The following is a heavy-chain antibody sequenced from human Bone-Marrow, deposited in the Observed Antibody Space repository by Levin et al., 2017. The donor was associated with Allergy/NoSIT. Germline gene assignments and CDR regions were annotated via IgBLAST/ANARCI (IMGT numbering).Heavy chain of an antibody. CDR3: ARAQGGSGSYSGYGMDG. CDR2: ISYDGSNK. J-gene: IGHJ6*02. Sequence: GESLKISCAASGFTFSSYAMHWVRQAPGKGLEWVAVISYDGSNKYYADSVKGRFTISRDNSKNTLYLQMNSLRAEDTAVYYCARAQGGSGSYSGYGMDGWGQGTTVTVSS. D-gene: IGHD3-10*01. V-gene: IGHV3-30*04. CDR1: GFTFSSYA.